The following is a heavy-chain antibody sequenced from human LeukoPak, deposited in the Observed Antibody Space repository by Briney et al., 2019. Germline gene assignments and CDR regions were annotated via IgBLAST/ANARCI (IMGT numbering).Heavy chain of an antibody. J-gene: IGHJ4*02. CDR1: GFTFTSSA. CDR2: IVVGSGNT. CDR3: AAAPYYYDSSGYYQNDY. Sequence: GASVKVSCKASGFTFTSSALQRVRQARGQRLEWIGWIVVGSGNTNYAQKFQERVTITSDMSTSTAYMELSSLRSEDTAVYYCAAAPYYYDSSGYYQNDYWGQGTLVSVS. V-gene: IGHV1-58*01. D-gene: IGHD3-22*01.